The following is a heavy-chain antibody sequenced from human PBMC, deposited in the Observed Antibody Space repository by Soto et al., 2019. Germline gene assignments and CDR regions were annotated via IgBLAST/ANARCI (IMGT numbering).Heavy chain of an antibody. CDR1: GGSISSYY. J-gene: IGHJ5*02. CDR2: IYYSGSS. V-gene: IGHV4-59*01. Sequence: QVQLQESGPGLVKPSETLSLTCTVSGGSISSYYWSWIRQPPGKGLEWIGYIYYSGSSNYNPALKNPKTLPAGTSKNQFSPQLSSRTDAGTAVYYGARDPHCCGSRRYRRAVWFDPWGQGTLVTVSS. CDR3: ARDPHCCGSRRYRRAVWFDP. D-gene: IGHD3-10*01.